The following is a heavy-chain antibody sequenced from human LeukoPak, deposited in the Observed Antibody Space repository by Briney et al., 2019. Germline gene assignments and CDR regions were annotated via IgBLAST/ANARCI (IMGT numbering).Heavy chain of an antibody. J-gene: IGHJ4*02. V-gene: IGHV4-30-4*01. Sequence: TLSLTCTVSGGSISSGDYYWSWMRQPPGKGLEWIGYIYNSGSTYHNPFLKSRVTISVDTSKNQFSLKLSSVTAADTAVYYCARGLKVLDYWGQGTLVTVSS. CDR1: GGSISSGDYY. CDR3: ARGLKVLDY. CDR2: IYNSGST. D-gene: IGHD2-21*02.